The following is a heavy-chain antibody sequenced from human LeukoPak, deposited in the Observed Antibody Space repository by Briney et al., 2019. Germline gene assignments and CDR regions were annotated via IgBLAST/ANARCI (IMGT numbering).Heavy chain of an antibody. D-gene: IGHD2-15*01. V-gene: IGHV1-58*02. CDR3: AAGWVCSGGSCYYYFDY. J-gene: IGHJ4*02. CDR1: GFTFTSST. Sequence: SVKVSFKASGFTFTSSTMQWVRQARGQRLEWIGWIVVGSGNTNYAQKFQERVTITRDMSTSTAYMELSSLRSEDTAVYYCAAGWVCSGGSCYYYFDYWGQGTLVTVSS. CDR2: IVVGSGNT.